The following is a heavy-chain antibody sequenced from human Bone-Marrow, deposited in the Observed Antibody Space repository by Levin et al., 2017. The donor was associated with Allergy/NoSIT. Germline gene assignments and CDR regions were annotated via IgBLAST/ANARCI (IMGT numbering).Heavy chain of an antibody. D-gene: IGHD2-21*02. J-gene: IGHJ4*02. CDR2: IYYSGST. Sequence: SETLSLTCTVSGGSISSSSYYWGWIRQPPGKGLEWIGSIYYSGSTYYNPSLKSRVTISVDTSKNQFSLKLSSVTAADTAVYYCARHGYCGGDCYSLYYFDYWGQGTLVTVSS. CDR1: GGSISSSSYY. V-gene: IGHV4-39*01. CDR3: ARHGYCGGDCYSLYYFDY.